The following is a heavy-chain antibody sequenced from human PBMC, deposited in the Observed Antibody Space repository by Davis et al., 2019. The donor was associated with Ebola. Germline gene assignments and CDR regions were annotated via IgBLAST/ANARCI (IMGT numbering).Heavy chain of an antibody. CDR1: GYSFTSYW. D-gene: IGHD4-17*01. CDR3: ARHWTTVTTFDY. CDR2: IDPSDSYT. J-gene: IGHJ4*02. Sequence: GESLNTPCQGSGYSFTSYWISWVRQMPGKGLEWMGRIDPSDSYTNYSPSFQGNVTISADKSISTAYLQWSSLKASDTARYYCARHWTTVTTFDYWGQGTLVTVSS. V-gene: IGHV5-10-1*01.